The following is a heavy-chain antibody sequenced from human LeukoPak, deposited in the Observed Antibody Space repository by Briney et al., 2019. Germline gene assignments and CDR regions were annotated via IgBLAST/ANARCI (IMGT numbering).Heavy chain of an antibody. CDR3: ARDFSGFGESADH. CDR2: MSDTSNYI. D-gene: IGHD3-10*01. J-gene: IGHJ5*02. V-gene: IGHV3-21*01. CDR1: GFTFSSYW. Sequence: GGSLRLSCAASGFTFSSYWMSWVRQAPGKGLEWVSSMSDTSNYIYYADSVKGRFTISRDNAKKSLFLQMNSLRAEDTAVDYIARDFSGFGESADHWGQGTLVTVSS.